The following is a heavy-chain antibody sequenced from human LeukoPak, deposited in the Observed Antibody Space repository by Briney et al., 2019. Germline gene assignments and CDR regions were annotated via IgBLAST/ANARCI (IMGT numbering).Heavy chain of an antibody. V-gene: IGHV3-23*01. CDR3: ARDRGRVPTTGSAFDI. J-gene: IGHJ3*02. Sequence: AGGSLRLSCAASGFTFSSYAMSWVRQAPGKGLEWVSAISGSGGSTYYADSVKGRFTISRDNSKNTLSLEVNSLRVEDTAVYYCARDRGRVPTTGSAFDIWGRGTMVTVSS. CDR1: GFTFSSYA. D-gene: IGHD1-14*01. CDR2: ISGSGGST.